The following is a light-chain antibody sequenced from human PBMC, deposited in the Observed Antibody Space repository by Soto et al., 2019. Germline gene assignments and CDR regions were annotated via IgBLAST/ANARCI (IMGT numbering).Light chain of an antibody. Sequence: QSALTQPASVSGSPGQSITISCTGTSSDVGGYNYVSWYQQHPAKAPKLMIYEVSNRPSGVSHRFSGSKSGDTASLTISGLQAEDEADYYCFSYTTSSTLVFGGGTKLTVL. CDR3: FSYTTSSTLV. CDR1: SSDVGGYNY. CDR2: EVS. J-gene: IGLJ3*02. V-gene: IGLV2-14*01.